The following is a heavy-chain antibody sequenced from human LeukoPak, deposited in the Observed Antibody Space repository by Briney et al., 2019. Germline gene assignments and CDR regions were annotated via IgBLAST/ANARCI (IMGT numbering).Heavy chain of an antibody. D-gene: IGHD1-26*01. J-gene: IGHJ4*02. Sequence: SETLSLTCTVSGGSISSSSYYWGWIRQPPGKGLEWIGSIYYSGSTYYNPSLKSRVTISVDTSKNQFSLKLSSVTAADTAVYYCARRIQLRTGDPRYFDYWGQGTLVTVSS. CDR2: IYYSGST. CDR1: GGSISSSSYY. CDR3: ARRIQLRTGDPRYFDY. V-gene: IGHV4-39*01.